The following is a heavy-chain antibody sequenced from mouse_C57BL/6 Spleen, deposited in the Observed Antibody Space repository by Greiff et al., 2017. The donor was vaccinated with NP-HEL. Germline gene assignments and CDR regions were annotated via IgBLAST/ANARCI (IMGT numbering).Heavy chain of an antibody. J-gene: IGHJ2*01. Sequence: QVQLKESGAELVMPGASVKLSCKASGYTFTSYWMHWVKQRPGQGLEWIGEIDPSDSYTNYNQKFKGKSTLTVDKSSSTAYMQLSSLTSEDSAVYYCARWTTVVVNFDYWGQGTTLTVSS. CDR3: ARWTTVVVNFDY. V-gene: IGHV1-69*01. D-gene: IGHD1-1*01. CDR1: GYTFTSYW. CDR2: IDPSDSYT.